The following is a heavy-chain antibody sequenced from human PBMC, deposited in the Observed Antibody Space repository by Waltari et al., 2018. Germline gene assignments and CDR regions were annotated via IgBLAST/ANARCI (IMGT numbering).Heavy chain of an antibody. CDR1: GGSISSYY. CDR2: IYYSGST. Sequence: QVHLQESGPGLVKPSETLSLTCTVSGGSISSYYWSWIRQTPGKGLEWIGYIYYSGSTNYNPSLKSRVTISVDTSKNQFSLKLSSVTAADTAVYYCARETGFWSGGNAFDIWGQGTMVTVSS. J-gene: IGHJ3*02. CDR3: ARETGFWSGGNAFDI. D-gene: IGHD3-3*01. V-gene: IGHV4-59*01.